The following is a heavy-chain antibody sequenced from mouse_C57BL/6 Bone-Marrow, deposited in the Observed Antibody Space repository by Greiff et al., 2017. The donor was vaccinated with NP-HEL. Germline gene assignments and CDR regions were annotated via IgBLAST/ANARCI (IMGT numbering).Heavy chain of an antibody. CDR3: ARATTVVATPWYFDV. D-gene: IGHD1-1*01. Sequence: QVQLKESGAELARPGASVKLSCKASGYTFTSYGISWVKQRTGQGLEWIGEIYPRRGNTYSNEKFKGKATLTADKASSTAYMELRSLTSEDSAVDFCARATTVVATPWYFDVWGTGTTVTVSS. CDR2: IYPRRGNT. V-gene: IGHV1-81*01. CDR1: GYTFTSYG. J-gene: IGHJ1*03.